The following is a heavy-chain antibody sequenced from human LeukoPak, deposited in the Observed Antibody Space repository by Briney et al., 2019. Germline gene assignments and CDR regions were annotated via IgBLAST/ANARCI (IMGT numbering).Heavy chain of an antibody. J-gene: IGHJ4*02. D-gene: IGHD5-12*01. V-gene: IGHV3-21*01. Sequence: PGWSLRLSCAASGFTFSSYNMNWVRQAPGKGLEWVSFISSSSSHIYYADSVKGRFTISRDNSKNTLYLQMSSLRPDDTAVYYCVKAEWGYSGYDYSDYWGQGTLVTVSS. CDR2: ISSSSSHI. CDR3: VKAEWGYSGYDYSDY. CDR1: GFTFSSYN.